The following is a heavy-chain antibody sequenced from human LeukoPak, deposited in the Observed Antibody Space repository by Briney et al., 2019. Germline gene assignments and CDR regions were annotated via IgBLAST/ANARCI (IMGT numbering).Heavy chain of an antibody. CDR3: ARHSSAAAGKPKAYYFDY. J-gene: IGHJ4*02. D-gene: IGHD6-13*01. CDR1: GGSISSSSYY. Sequence: SETLSLTCTVSGGSISSSSYYWGWIRQPPGTGLEWIGSIYYSGSTYYNPSLKSRVTISVDTSKNQFSLKLSSVTAADTAVYYCARHSSAAAGKPKAYYFDYWGQGTLVTVSS. V-gene: IGHV4-39*01. CDR2: IYYSGST.